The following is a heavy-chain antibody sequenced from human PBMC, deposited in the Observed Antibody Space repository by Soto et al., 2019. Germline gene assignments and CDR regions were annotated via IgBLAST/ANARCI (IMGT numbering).Heavy chain of an antibody. J-gene: IGHJ6*02. CDR3: AKAIVVVPAAIPSLFLYYYYGMDV. D-gene: IGHD2-2*01. CDR2: ISDSGGST. Sequence: EVHLLESGGGLVQPGGSLRLSCAASGFTFSSYAMSWVRQAPGKGLEWVSAISDSGGSTYYADSVKGRFTISRVNSKNTLYLQTNSLRAEDTASYYSAKAIVVVPAAIPSLFLYYYYGMDVWGQGTTVTVSS. V-gene: IGHV3-23*01. CDR1: GFTFSSYA.